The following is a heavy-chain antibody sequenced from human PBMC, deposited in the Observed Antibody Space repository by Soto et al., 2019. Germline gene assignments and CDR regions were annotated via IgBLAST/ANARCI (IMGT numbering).Heavy chain of an antibody. CDR3: ARDGYFDH. J-gene: IGHJ4*02. CDR2: ISANNGNT. CDR1: GYTFTSYG. Sequence: QVQLVQSGAEVKKPGDSVRVSCKASGYTFTSYGIGWVRQAPGQGLEWMGWISANNGNTKYAQKVKGRVTMTTDASTSTAYMELRSLRSDDAAGYYCARDGYFDHWGQGTLVTVSS. V-gene: IGHV1-18*01.